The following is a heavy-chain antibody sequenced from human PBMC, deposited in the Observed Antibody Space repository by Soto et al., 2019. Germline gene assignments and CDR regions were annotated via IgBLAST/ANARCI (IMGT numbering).Heavy chain of an antibody. D-gene: IGHD2-2*01. V-gene: IGHV4-31*03. CDR3: ARLRIVLVPAAQHLNFDY. CDR1: GGSISSGGYY. Sequence: QVQLQESGPGLVKPSQTLSLTCTVSGGSISSGGYYWSWIRQHPGKGLEWIGYIYYSGSTYYNPALKSRVTISVDTSKNQFSLKLSSVTAADTAVYYCARLRIVLVPAAQHLNFDYWGQGTLVTVSS. CDR2: IYYSGST. J-gene: IGHJ4*02.